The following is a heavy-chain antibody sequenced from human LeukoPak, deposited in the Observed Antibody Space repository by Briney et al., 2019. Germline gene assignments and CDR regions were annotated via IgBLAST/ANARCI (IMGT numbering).Heavy chain of an antibody. CDR2: LSESGGKK. D-gene: IGHD1-26*01. CDR1: GVTFSNCS. V-gene: IGHV3-23*01. CDR3: AAATSGHYELDY. J-gene: IGHJ4*02. Sequence: HPGGSLRLSCAASGVTFSNCSMHWVRQSPGKGLEWVSVLSESGGKKYYADSVKGRFPISSDNSKNTLYLQVDSLRAEATAVYYCAAATSGHYELDYWGQGTLVTVSS.